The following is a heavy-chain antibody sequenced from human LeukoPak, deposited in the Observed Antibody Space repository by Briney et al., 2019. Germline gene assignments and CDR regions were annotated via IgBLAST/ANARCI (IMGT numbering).Heavy chain of an antibody. Sequence: SETLSLTCAVYGGSFSDYYWSWIRQPPGKGLEWIGEINHSGSTNYNPSLKSRVTISVDTPKNQFSLKLSSVTAADTAVYYCARVRKAAPTWFGDRAFDIWGQGTMVTVSS. J-gene: IGHJ3*02. CDR3: ARVRKAAPTWFGDRAFDI. CDR1: GGSFSDYY. D-gene: IGHD3-10*01. CDR2: INHSGST. V-gene: IGHV4-34*01.